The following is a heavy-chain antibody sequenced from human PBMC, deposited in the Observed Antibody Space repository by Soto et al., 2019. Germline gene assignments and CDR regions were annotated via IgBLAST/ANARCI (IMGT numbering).Heavy chain of an antibody. D-gene: IGHD6-19*01. J-gene: IGHJ4*02. CDR3: PPDPGYCSIPYSDY. CDR2: IKSKTDGGTT. CDR1: GFTFSNAW. Sequence: EVQLVESGGGLVKPGGSLRLSCAASGFTFSNAWMSWVRQAPGKGLEWVGRIKSKTDGGTTDYAAPVKGRFTISRDESNNTLNLQMNSLKTEDTAVYYCPPDPGYCSIPYSDYWGQGTLVTVSS. V-gene: IGHV3-15*01.